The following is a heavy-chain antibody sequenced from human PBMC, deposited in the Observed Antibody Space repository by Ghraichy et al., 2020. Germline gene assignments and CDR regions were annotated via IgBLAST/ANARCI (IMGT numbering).Heavy chain of an antibody. V-gene: IGHV3-23*01. Sequence: SCAASGFPFSSYAMNWVRQAPGKGREWVSNIDGSGGSTFYADSVQGRFTISRDVSANPVYLQMSSLRAEDTATYYCAREREYYYESSGSGFDFWGQGTLVTVSS. J-gene: IGHJ4*02. CDR2: IDGSGGST. CDR1: GFPFSSYA. D-gene: IGHD3-22*01. CDR3: AREREYYYESSGSGFDF.